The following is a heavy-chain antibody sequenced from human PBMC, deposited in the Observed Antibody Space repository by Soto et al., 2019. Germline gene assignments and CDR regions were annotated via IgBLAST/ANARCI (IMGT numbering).Heavy chain of an antibody. V-gene: IGHV3-48*03. CDR3: ARDRPGSRGSDY. CDR1: GFTFSSYE. CDR2: ISSSGSTI. Sequence: ESGGGLVQPGGSLRLSCAASGFTFSSYEMNWVRQAPGKGLEWVSYISSSGSTIYYADSVKGRFTISRDNAKNSLYLQMNSLRAEDTAVYYCARDRPGSRGSDYWGQGTLVTVSS. J-gene: IGHJ4*02. D-gene: IGHD3-10*01.